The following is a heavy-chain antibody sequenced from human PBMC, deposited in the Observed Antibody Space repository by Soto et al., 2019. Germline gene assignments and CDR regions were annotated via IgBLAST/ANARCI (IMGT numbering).Heavy chain of an antibody. Sequence: ASVKVSCKASGYTFTGPYIHWVRQAPGQGLEWMGWINPNRGGTNYAQKFQGRVTMTRDTSISTAYMELTRLTSDDTAVYYCARDNAPGFEYWGQGTLVTVSS. J-gene: IGHJ4*02. CDR3: ARDNAPGFEY. CDR2: INPNRGGT. CDR1: GYTFTGPY. V-gene: IGHV1-2*02.